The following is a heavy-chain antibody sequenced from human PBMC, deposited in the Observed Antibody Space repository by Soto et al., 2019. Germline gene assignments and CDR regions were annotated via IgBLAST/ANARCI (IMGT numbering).Heavy chain of an antibody. D-gene: IGHD1-7*01. CDR1: GYTFTSYD. Sequence: ASVKVSCKASGYTFTSYDINWVRQATGQGLEWMGWMNPNIGKTGYAQKFQGRVTMTRNTSISTAYMELSSLRSEDTAVYYCARGMSGTYYYYGREAWGNGNSVSVSP. V-gene: IGHV1-8*01. CDR3: ARGMSGTYYYYGREA. CDR2: MNPNIGKT. J-gene: IGHJ6*04.